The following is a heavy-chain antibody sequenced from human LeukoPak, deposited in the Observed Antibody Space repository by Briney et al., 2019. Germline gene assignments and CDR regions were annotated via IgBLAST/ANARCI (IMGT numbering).Heavy chain of an antibody. D-gene: IGHD3-22*01. CDR3: AKSPYYYETSGFDC. J-gene: IGHJ4*02. CDR2: ISGSGGST. CDR1: GFTFSNYA. Sequence: GGSLILSCAASGFTFSNYAMSWVRQAPGKGLEWVSAISGSGGSTYYADSVKGRFTISRDNSENTLYLQMNSLRAEDTAVYYCAKSPYYYETSGFDCWGQGTPVTVSS. V-gene: IGHV3-23*01.